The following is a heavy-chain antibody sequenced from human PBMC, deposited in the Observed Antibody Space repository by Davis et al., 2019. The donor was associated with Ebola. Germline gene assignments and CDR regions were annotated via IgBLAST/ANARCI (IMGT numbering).Heavy chain of an antibody. D-gene: IGHD2-15*01. CDR3: ARLGYCSGGSCTNWFEP. V-gene: IGHV5-51*01. Sequence: KVSCKGSGYSFTSYWIAWVRQMPGKGLEWVGIIYPGDSDTRYSPSFQGQVTISADKSISTAYLPWSSLNASDTAMFYCARLGYCSGGSCTNWFEPWGQGTLVTVSS. CDR2: IYPGDSDT. J-gene: IGHJ5*02. CDR1: GYSFTSYW.